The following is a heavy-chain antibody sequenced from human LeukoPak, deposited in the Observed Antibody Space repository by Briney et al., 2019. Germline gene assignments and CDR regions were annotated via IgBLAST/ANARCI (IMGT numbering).Heavy chain of an antibody. D-gene: IGHD4-17*01. CDR1: GFTFSRYS. J-gene: IGHJ4*02. Sequence: GGSLRLSCAASGFTFSRYSMNWVRQAPGKGLEWVSSISGSGSYVYNADSVKGRFTISRDNAKKSLYLQMNSLRAEDTAVYYCARDIYGGYAHDYWGQGTLVTVSS. CDR3: ARDIYGGYAHDY. CDR2: ISGSGSYV. V-gene: IGHV3-21*01.